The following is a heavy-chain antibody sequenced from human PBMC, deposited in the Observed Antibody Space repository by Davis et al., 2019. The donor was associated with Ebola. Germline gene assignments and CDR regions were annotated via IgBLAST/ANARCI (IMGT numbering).Heavy chain of an antibody. CDR3: ARDRSSSSPFYYYGLDV. V-gene: IGHV4-30-4*08. J-gene: IGHJ6*02. CDR2: IYYSGST. D-gene: IGHD6-6*01. Sequence: MPSETLSLTCTVSGGSISSGGYYWSWIRQHPGKGLEWIGYIYYSGSTYYNPSLNSRVNISIDTSKRQFSLKLTSVTAADTAIYYCARDRSSSSPFYYYGLDVWGQGTTVIVSS. CDR1: GGSISSGGYY.